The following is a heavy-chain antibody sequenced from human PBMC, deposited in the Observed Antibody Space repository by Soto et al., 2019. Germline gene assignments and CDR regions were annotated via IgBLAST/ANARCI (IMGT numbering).Heavy chain of an antibody. CDR1: GLTFSSYA. V-gene: IGHV3-23*01. CDR3: AKGSSIGYYYIYYFDS. Sequence: EVQLLESGGGLVQPGGSLRLSCAASGLTFSSYAMSWVRQAPGKGLEWVSGISGSGDSTYYADSVKGRFTISRDNSKNTLFLQMNSLRAEDTAVYYCAKGSSIGYYYIYYFDSWGQGTLVTVSS. J-gene: IGHJ4*02. D-gene: IGHD3-22*01. CDR2: ISGSGDST.